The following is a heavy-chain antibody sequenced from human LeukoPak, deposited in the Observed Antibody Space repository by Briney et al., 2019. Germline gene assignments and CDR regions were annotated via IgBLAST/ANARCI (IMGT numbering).Heavy chain of an antibody. CDR1: GGTFSSYA. J-gene: IGHJ4*02. D-gene: IGHD6-19*01. CDR2: IIPIFGTA. Sequence: VASVKVSCKASGGTFSSYAISWVRQAPGQGLEWMGGIIPIFGTANYAQKFQGRVTITADESTSTAYMELSSLRSEDTAVYYCARDRGEDSSGCDFDYWGQGTLVTVSS. CDR3: ARDRGEDSSGCDFDY. V-gene: IGHV1-69*01.